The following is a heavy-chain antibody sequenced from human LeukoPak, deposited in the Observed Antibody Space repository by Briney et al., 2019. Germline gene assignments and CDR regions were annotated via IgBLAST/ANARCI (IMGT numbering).Heavy chain of an antibody. J-gene: IGHJ4*02. CDR1: GFTFSSYG. D-gene: IGHD4-17*01. CDR3: AKVGGYYYGDYVLDY. V-gene: IGHV3-30*02. Sequence: PGGSLRLSCAASGFTFSSYGMHWVRQAPGKGLEWVAFIRYDGSNKYYADSVKGRFTISRDNSKNTLYLQMNSLRAEDTAVYYCAKVGGYYYGDYVLDYWGQGTLVTVSS. CDR2: IRYDGSNK.